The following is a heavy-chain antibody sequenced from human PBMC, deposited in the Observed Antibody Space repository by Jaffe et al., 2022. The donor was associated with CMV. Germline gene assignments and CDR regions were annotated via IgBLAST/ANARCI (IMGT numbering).Heavy chain of an antibody. J-gene: IGHJ4*02. Sequence: QVQLVQSGAEVKKPGASVKVSCKASGYTFSDYYMQWVRQAPGQGLEHMGWINPNGGGAYYAQKFRGRVTMTTDTSITTAYMELSSLTSDDTAVYHCARGPIVGALGSFDYWGQGALVTVSS. D-gene: IGHD1-26*01. CDR1: GYTFSDYY. CDR2: INPNGGGA. CDR3: ARGPIVGALGSFDY. V-gene: IGHV1-2*02.